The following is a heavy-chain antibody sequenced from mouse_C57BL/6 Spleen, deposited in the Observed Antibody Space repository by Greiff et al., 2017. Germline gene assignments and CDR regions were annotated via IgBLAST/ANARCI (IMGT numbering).Heavy chain of an antibody. CDR2: INPSTGGT. CDR1: GYSFTGYY. V-gene: IGHV1-42*01. Sequence: VQLKQSGPELVKPGASVKISCKASGYSFTGYYMNWVKQSPEKSLEWIGEINPSTGGTTYNQKFKAKATLTVDKSSSTAYMQLKSLTSEDSAVYYCARSGTAQAGMDYWGQGTSVTVSS. D-gene: IGHD3-2*02. J-gene: IGHJ4*01. CDR3: ARSGTAQAGMDY.